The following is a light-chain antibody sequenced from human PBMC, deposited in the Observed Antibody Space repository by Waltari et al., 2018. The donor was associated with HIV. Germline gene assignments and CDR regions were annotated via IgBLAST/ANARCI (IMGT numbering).Light chain of an antibody. J-gene: IGLJ2*01. Sequence: QSALTQPPSASGSPGQSVTISCTGTNSDIGGYNYVSWYQQHPGKAPQLVISEVTKRPSGVPDRFAGYKAGTPASLTVAGLQAEDEADYYCSSYADRNGFYVVVGGGTRLTVL. CDR1: NSDIGGYNY. CDR3: SSYADRNGFYVV. V-gene: IGLV2-8*01. CDR2: EVT.